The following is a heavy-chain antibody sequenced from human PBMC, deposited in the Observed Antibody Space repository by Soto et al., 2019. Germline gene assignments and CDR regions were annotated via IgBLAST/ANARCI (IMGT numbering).Heavy chain of an antibody. CDR3: AREAGSGPAKRAFDY. CDR1: GFTFSSYA. Sequence: QVQLVESGGGVVQPGRSLRLSCAASGFTFSSYAMHWVRQAPGKGLEGVAVISYDGSNKYYADSVKGRFTISRDNSKNTLYLQMNSLRAEDTAVYYCAREAGSGPAKRAFDYWGQGTLVTVSS. D-gene: IGHD6-19*01. CDR2: ISYDGSNK. J-gene: IGHJ4*02. V-gene: IGHV3-30-3*01.